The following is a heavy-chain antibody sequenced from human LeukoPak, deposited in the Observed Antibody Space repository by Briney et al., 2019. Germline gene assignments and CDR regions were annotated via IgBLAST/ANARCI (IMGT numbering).Heavy chain of an antibody. D-gene: IGHD3-22*01. J-gene: IGHJ6*03. CDR1: GYSIRSGFY. Sequence: SETLSLTCTVSGYSIRSGFYWGWIRQPPGKGLEWIGNIYHSGITYYTPSLKSRATISVDTSKNQFSLKLTSVTAADTAVYYCTRAASSGPLFTYHMDVWGKGTTVTVSS. CDR2: IYHSGIT. V-gene: IGHV4-38-2*02. CDR3: TRAASSGPLFTYHMDV.